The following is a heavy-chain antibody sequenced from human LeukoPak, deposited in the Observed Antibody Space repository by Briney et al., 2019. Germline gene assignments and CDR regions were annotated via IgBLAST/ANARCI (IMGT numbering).Heavy chain of an antibody. CDR2: INPDGSGK. CDR1: GFTFSSYW. V-gene: IGHV3-7*02. CDR3: ARGDGYSHEFDY. Sequence: GGSLRLSCAASGFTFSSYWMSWVRQAPGKRLELLASINPDGSGKFYVGSVKGRFTISRDNSKNTLYLQMNSLRAEDTAVYYCARGDGYSHEFDYWGRGTLVTVSS. D-gene: IGHD5-24*01. J-gene: IGHJ4*02.